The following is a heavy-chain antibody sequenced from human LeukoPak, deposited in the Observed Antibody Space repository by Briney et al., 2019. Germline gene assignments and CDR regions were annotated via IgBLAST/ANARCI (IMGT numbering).Heavy chain of an antibody. CDR3: ARVYVGSWYSFPYWRAFDI. CDR2: ISYDGSNK. J-gene: IGHJ3*02. Sequence: PGGSLRLSCAASGFTFSSYAMHWVRQAPGKGLEWVAVISYDGSNKYYADSVKGRFTISRDNSKNTLYLQMNSLRAEDTAVYYCARVYVGSWYSFPYWRAFDIWGQGTMVTVSS. V-gene: IGHV3-30-3*01. CDR1: GFTFSSYA. D-gene: IGHD6-13*01.